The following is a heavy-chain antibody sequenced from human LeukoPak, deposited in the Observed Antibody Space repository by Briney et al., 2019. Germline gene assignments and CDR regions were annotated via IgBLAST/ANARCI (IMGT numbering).Heavy chain of an antibody. CDR2: ISSSSSTI. CDR3: ARGDGPLGPTGVVVVTPPLYYFDY. Sequence: GGSLRLSCAASGFTFSSYSMNWVRQAPGKGLEWVSYISSSSSTIYYADSVKGRFTISRDNAKNSLYLQMNSLRAEDTAVYYCARGDGPLGPTGVVVVTPPLYYFDYWGQGTLVTVSS. D-gene: IGHD3-22*01. CDR1: GFTFSSYS. V-gene: IGHV3-48*04. J-gene: IGHJ4*02.